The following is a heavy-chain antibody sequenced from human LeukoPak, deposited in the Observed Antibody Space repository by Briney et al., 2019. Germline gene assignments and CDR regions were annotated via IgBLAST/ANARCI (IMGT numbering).Heavy chain of an antibody. CDR2: IRYDGSNK. CDR3: AKVNPPLYSYGYRYMDV. D-gene: IGHD5-18*01. CDR1: RFTFSSYG. Sequence: GGSLRLSCAASRFTFSSYGMHWVRQAPGKGLEWVAFIRYDGSNKYYADSVKGRFTISRDNSKNTLYLQMNSLRAEDTAVYYCAKVNPPLYSYGYRYMDVWGKGTTVTISS. V-gene: IGHV3-30*02. J-gene: IGHJ6*03.